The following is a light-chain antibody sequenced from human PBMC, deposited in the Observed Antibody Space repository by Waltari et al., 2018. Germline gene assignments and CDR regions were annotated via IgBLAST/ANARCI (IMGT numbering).Light chain of an antibody. CDR3: QSPDSSGTSWV. Sequence: SNELTQPPSLSVSPGQTAMTPCSGDGLAKFYSHRYQQGAGQAPVLLLDKDMERPSGIPGRFSGSSSGKTVTWTISGVQAEDEADYYCQSPDSSGTSWVFGGGTKLTVL. CDR1: GLAKFY. J-gene: IGLJ3*02. CDR2: KDM. V-gene: IGLV3-25*03.